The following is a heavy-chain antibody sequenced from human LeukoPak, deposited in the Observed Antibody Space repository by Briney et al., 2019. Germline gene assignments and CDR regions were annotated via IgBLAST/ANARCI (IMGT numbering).Heavy chain of an antibody. J-gene: IGHJ4*02. CDR1: GFTFSSYS. CDR2: ISGSSSYI. V-gene: IGHV3-21*01. D-gene: IGHD4-17*01. CDR3: ARGGRDYGDYGGY. Sequence: GGSLRLSCAASGFTFSSYSMNWVRQAPGKGLEWVSSISGSSSYIYYADSVKGRFTISRDNAKNSLYLQMNSLRAEDTAVYYCARGGRDYGDYGGYWGQGTLVTVSS.